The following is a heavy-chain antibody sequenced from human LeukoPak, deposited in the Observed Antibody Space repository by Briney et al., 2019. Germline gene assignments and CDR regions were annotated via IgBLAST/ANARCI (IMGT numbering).Heavy chain of an antibody. CDR2: VSGSGGST. CDR1: GFTFSTYG. Sequence: GGSLRLSCAASGFTFSTYGMGWVRQAPGKGLEWVSGVSGSGGSTYYADSVKGRFTISRDNSKNTLYLQMNSPRVEDTAVYYCAKDRLRYCSGGSCYSPVDYWGQGTLVSVSS. D-gene: IGHD2-15*01. V-gene: IGHV3-23*01. CDR3: AKDRLRYCSGGSCYSPVDY. J-gene: IGHJ4*02.